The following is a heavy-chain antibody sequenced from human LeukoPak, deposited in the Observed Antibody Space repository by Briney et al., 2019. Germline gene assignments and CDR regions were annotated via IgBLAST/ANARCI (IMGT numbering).Heavy chain of an antibody. CDR2: IHYSGST. D-gene: IGHD2-21*02. CDR1: GGSIRSYY. J-gene: IGHJ4*02. V-gene: IGHV4-59*03. CDR3: AKWACGSGGDCHEFGY. Sequence: PSETLSLTCTVSGGSIRSYYWSWIRQPPGKGLEWIGYIHYSGSTNYNPSLKSRVTISVDTSKNQFSLKLSFVTTADTAVYYCAKWACGSGGDCHEFGYWGQGALVTVSS.